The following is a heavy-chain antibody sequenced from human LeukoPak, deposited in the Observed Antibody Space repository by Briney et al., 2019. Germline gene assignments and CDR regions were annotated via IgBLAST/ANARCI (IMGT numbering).Heavy chain of an antibody. J-gene: IGHJ3*02. Sequence: ASVKVSCKASGYTFTSYDINWARQATGQGLEWMGWMNPNSGNTGYAQKFQGRVTITRNTSISTAYMELSSLRSEDTAVYYCARWYGLGSRQTPRFDAFDIWGQGTMVTVSS. V-gene: IGHV1-8*03. CDR1: GYTFTSYD. D-gene: IGHD3-10*01. CDR2: MNPNSGNT. CDR3: ARWYGLGSRQTPRFDAFDI.